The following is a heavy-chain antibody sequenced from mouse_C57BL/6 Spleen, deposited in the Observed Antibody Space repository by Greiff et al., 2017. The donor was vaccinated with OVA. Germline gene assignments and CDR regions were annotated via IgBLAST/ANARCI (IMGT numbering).Heavy chain of an antibody. CDR2: INYDGSST. Sequence: EVHLVESEGGLVQPGSSMKLSCTASGFTFSDYYMAWVRQVPEKGLEWVANINYDGSSTYYLDSLKSRFIISRDNAKNILYLQMSSLKSEDTATYYCARPTGRDWYFDVWGTGTTVTVSS. CDR1: GFTFSDYY. J-gene: IGHJ1*03. V-gene: IGHV5-16*01. D-gene: IGHD4-1*01. CDR3: ARPTGRDWYFDV.